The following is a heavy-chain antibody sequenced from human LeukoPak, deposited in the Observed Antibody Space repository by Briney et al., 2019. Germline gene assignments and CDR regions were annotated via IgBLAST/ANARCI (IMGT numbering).Heavy chain of an antibody. CDR3: AKAPMVRGVILYYFDY. J-gene: IGHJ4*02. CDR1: GFTFSSYA. CDR2: ISGSGGST. D-gene: IGHD3-10*01. V-gene: IGHV3-23*01. Sequence: GGSLRLSCAASGFTFSSYAMSWVRQAPGKGLEWVSAISGSGGSTYYADSVKGRFTISRDNSKNTLYLQMNSLRAEDTAVYYCAKAPMVRGVILYYFDYWGQGTLVTVSS.